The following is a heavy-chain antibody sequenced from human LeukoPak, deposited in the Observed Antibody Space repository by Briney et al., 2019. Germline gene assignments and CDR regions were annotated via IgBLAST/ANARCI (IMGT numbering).Heavy chain of an antibody. CDR3: ARPITMVRGVIIVSDAFDI. CDR2: INPNSGGT. V-gene: IGHV1-2*02. J-gene: IGHJ3*02. CDR1: GYTFTGYY. D-gene: IGHD3-10*01. Sequence: ASVKVSCKASGYTFTGYYMHWVRQAPGQGLEWTGWINPNSGGTNYAQKFQGRVTMTRDTSISTAYMELSRLRSDDTAVYYCARPITMVRGVIIVSDAFDIWGQGTMVTVSS.